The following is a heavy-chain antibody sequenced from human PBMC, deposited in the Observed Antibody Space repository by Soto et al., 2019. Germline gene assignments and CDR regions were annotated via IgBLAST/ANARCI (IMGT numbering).Heavy chain of an antibody. D-gene: IGHD3-22*01. Sequence: GASVKVSCKASGGPFSSYAISWVRQAPGQGREWMGGIIPIFGTANYAQKFQGRVTITADESTSTAYMELSSLRSEDTAVYYCARSPNYYYSSGYYDDLGQGXLFTVSS. V-gene: IGHV1-69*13. CDR3: ARSPNYYYSSGYYDD. J-gene: IGHJ4*02. CDR2: IIPIFGTA. CDR1: GGPFSSYA.